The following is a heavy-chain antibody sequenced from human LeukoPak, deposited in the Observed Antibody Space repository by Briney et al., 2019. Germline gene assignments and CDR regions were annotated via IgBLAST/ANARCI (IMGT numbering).Heavy chain of an antibody. D-gene: IGHD3-22*01. J-gene: IGHJ4*02. CDR1: GGSISSSSYY. CDR3: TAFIYITMIVDY. CDR2: IYYSGST. V-gene: IGHV4-39*07. Sequence: SETLSLTCTVSGGSISSSSYYWDWIRQPPGKGLEWIGSIYYSGSTYYNPSLKSRVTISVDTSKNQFSLKLSSVTAADTAVYYCTAFIYITMIVDYWGQGTLVTVSS.